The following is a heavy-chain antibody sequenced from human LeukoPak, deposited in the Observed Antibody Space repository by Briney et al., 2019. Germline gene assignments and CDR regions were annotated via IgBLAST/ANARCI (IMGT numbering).Heavy chain of an antibody. J-gene: IGHJ4*02. CDR2: IYYSGRT. CDR3: ARAYCVGDCTVLHIYFDN. CDR1: GGSISSYF. D-gene: IGHD2-21*02. Sequence: SETLSLTCTVSGGSISSYFWSWIRQPPGKGLEWIGYIYYSGRTNNNPSLKSRVTISVDTSKNQFSLKLRSVMAADTAVYYCARAYCVGDCTVLHIYFDNWGQGTLVTVSS. V-gene: IGHV4-59*08.